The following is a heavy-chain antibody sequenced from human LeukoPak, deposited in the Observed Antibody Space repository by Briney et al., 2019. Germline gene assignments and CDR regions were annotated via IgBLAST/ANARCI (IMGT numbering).Heavy chain of an antibody. Sequence: SETLSLTCTVSGGSIGSYYWSWIRQPPGKGLEWIGYIYYSGSTNYNPSLKSRVTISVDTSKNQFSLKLSSVTAADTAVYYCARDSSDSPYYYYYYMDVWGKGTTVTVSS. V-gene: IGHV4-59*01. J-gene: IGHJ6*03. CDR3: ARDSSDSPYYYYYYMDV. CDR2: IYYSGST. CDR1: GGSIGSYY. D-gene: IGHD2-15*01.